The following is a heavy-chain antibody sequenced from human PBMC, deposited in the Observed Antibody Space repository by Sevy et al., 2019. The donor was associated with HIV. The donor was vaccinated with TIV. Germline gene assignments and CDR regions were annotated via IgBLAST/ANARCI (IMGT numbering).Heavy chain of an antibody. J-gene: IGHJ4*02. D-gene: IGHD1-26*01. V-gene: IGHV4-59*08. CDR2: IYYNGHS. CDR1: GGSITSLY. Sequence: SETLSLTCTVSGGSITSLYWNWIRQPPGKGLEWIANIYYNGHSNYNPSLKSRVTFSLDTSKNQFSLRRSSVTAADTAMYYCAGENAWGRCYSWGQGTLVTVSS. CDR3: AGENAWGRCYS.